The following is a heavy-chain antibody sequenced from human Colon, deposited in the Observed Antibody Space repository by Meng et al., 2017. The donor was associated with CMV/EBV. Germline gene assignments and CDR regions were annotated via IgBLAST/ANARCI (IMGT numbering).Heavy chain of an antibody. CDR2: IYHSGTI. D-gene: IGHD3-9*01. V-gene: IGHV4-30-2*01. Sequence: SISSSDYSWTWIRQPPGKGLEWIGYIYHSGTIYYNPSLKTRVIISLDRSKNQFSLKLTSVTAADTAVYYCARATRYDILTGYYWYFDVWGRGTLVTVSS. J-gene: IGHJ2*01. CDR1: SISSSDYS. CDR3: ARATRYDILTGYYWYFDV.